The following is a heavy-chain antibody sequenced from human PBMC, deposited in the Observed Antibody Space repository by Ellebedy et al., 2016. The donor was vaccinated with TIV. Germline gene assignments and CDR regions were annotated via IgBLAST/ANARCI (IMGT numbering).Heavy chain of an antibody. CDR2: VYYSGST. V-gene: IGHV4-39*01. CDR3: ARWFGELLYVRWFDP. CDR1: GDSISRSSSY. J-gene: IGHJ5*02. Sequence: SETLPLTCTVYGDSISRSSSYWGWIRQPPGKGLEWIGSVYYSGSTDYNPSLKRRVTISADTSKNQFSLRLSSVTAADTAVYYCARWFGELLYVRWFDPWGQGTLVTVSS. D-gene: IGHD3-10*01.